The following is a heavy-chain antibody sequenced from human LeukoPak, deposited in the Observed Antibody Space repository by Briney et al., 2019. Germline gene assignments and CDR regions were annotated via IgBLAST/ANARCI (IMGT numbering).Heavy chain of an antibody. Sequence: GGSLRLSCAASGFTFSSYSMNWVRRAPGKGLEWVSAISGSGGSTYYADSVMGRFTISRDNSKNTLYLQMNSLRAEDTAVYYCAKDQEGSGSYWGQGTLVTVSS. V-gene: IGHV3-23*01. CDR1: GFTFSSYS. CDR2: ISGSGGST. J-gene: IGHJ4*02. CDR3: AKDQEGSGSY. D-gene: IGHD3-10*01.